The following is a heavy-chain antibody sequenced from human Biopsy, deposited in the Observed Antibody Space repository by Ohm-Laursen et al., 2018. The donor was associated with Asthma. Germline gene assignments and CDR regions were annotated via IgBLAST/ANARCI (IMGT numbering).Heavy chain of an antibody. CDR3: AKVRSDWVITESFDY. Sequence: SLRLSCSASGFKFDEYTMHWVRQAPGKGLEWVSGISWNSATIGYADSVEGRFTISRDNAKNSVFLHTDSLRPEDTAFYYCAKVRSDWVITESFDYWGQGVLVTVSS. CDR1: GFKFDEYT. J-gene: IGHJ4*02. D-gene: IGHD3-22*01. V-gene: IGHV3-9*01. CDR2: ISWNSATI.